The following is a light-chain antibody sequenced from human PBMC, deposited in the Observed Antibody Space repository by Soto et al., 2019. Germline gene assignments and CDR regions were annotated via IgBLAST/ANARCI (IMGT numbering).Light chain of an antibody. CDR1: SGDIGLYNF. J-gene: IGLJ1*01. CDR3: CSYTSSTAYV. V-gene: IGLV2-14*03. CDR2: DVN. Sequence: QSVLTQPASVSGSPGQSITISCTGTSGDIGLYNFVSWYQQHPGRAPKLMIYDVNNRPSGVSDRFSGSKSGSTASLTISGLQAEDEADYYCCSYTSSTAYVFGPGTKVTVL.